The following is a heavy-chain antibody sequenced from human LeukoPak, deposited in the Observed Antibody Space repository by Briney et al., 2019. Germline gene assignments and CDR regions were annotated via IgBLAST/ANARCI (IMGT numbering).Heavy chain of an antibody. CDR2: INHSGST. J-gene: IGHJ4*02. V-gene: IGHV4-34*01. Sequence: SETLSLTCAVYGGSFSGYYWSWIRQPPGKGLEWIGEINHSGSTNYNPSLTSRVTISVDTSKNQFSLKLSSVTAADTAVYYCARYGSGSYYTPITFDYWGQGTLVTVSS. D-gene: IGHD3-10*01. CDR1: GGSFSGYY. CDR3: ARYGSGSYYTPITFDY.